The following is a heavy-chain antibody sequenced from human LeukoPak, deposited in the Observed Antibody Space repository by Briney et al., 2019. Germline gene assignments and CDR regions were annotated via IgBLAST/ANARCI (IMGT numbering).Heavy chain of an antibody. V-gene: IGHV1-8*01. CDR1: GYTFTSYD. CDR2: MNPNSGNT. CDR3: ARERWGYSPRGFDP. J-gene: IGHJ5*02. Sequence: ASVKVSCKASGYTFTSYDINWVRQATGQGLEWMGWMNPNSGNTGYTQKFQGRVTMTRSTSISTAYMELSSLRSEDTAVYYCARERWGYSPRGFDPWGRGTLVTVSS. D-gene: IGHD7-27*01.